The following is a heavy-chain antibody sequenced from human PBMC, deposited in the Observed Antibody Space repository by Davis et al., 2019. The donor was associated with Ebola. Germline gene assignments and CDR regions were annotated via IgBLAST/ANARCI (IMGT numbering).Heavy chain of an antibody. CDR2: INHSGST. J-gene: IGHJ4*02. CDR3: ARREVGGIAVFDY. V-gene: IGHV4-34*01. D-gene: IGHD6-19*01. Sequence: MPSETLSLTCALYGGSFSGYYWRWIRQPPGKGLEWIGEINHSGSTNYNPSLKSRVTISVDTSKNQFSLKLSSVTAADTAVYYCARREVGGIAVFDYWGQGTLVTVSS. CDR1: GGSFSGYY.